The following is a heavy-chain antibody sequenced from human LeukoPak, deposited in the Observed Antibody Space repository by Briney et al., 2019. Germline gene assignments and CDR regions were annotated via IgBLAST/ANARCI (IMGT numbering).Heavy chain of an antibody. D-gene: IGHD2-21*02. V-gene: IGHV3-11*04. CDR1: GFTFSDYY. Sequence: GGSLRLSCAASGFTFSDYYMSWIRQAPGKGLEWVSYISSSGSTIYYADSVKGRFTISGDNAKNSLYLQMNSLRAEDTAVYYCASSTYCGGDCSFDYWGQGTLVTVSS. CDR3: ASSTYCGGDCSFDY. J-gene: IGHJ4*02. CDR2: ISSSGSTI.